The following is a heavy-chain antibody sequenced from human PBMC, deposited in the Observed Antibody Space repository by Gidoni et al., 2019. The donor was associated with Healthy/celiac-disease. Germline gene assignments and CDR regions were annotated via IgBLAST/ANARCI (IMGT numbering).Heavy chain of an antibody. CDR2: SNHSGST. Sequence: QVQLQQWGAGLLKPSETLSLTCAVYGGSFSGYYWSWIRQPPGQGLEWIGESNHSGSTNYNPSLKSRVTISVDTSKNQFSLKLSSVTAADTAVYYCARGRRLWVGESRSLFDYWGQGTLVTVSS. J-gene: IGHJ4*02. D-gene: IGHD3-10*01. V-gene: IGHV4-34*01. CDR1: GGSFSGYY. CDR3: ARGRRLWVGESRSLFDY.